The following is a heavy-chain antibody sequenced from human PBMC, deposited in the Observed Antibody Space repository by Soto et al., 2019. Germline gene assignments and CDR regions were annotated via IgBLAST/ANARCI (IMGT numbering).Heavy chain of an antibody. CDR1: GGTFSSYT. V-gene: IGHV1-69*08. CDR2: IIPILGIS. D-gene: IGHD2-15*01. Sequence: QVQLVQSGAEVKKPGSSVKVSCKASGGTFSSYTISWVRQAPGQGLEWMGRIIPILGISNYAQKFQGRVTITADKSSSTAHMELSSLISEDTAVYYCARDRYCSGGSCYSGVFDLWGRGTLVTVSS. J-gene: IGHJ2*01. CDR3: ARDRYCSGGSCYSGVFDL.